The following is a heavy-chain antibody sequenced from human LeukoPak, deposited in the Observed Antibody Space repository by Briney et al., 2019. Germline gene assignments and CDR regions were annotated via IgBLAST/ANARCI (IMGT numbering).Heavy chain of an antibody. Sequence: GGSLRLSCAGSGFTFSTYAMSWVRQAPGKGLEWVSAISGSGGSTYYADSVKGRFTISRDNSKNTLYLQMNSLRAEDTAVYYCADSPSYYFDYWGQGTLVTVSS. CDR2: ISGSGGST. CDR3: ADSPSYYFDY. CDR1: GFTFSTYA. D-gene: IGHD2-15*01. V-gene: IGHV3-23*01. J-gene: IGHJ4*02.